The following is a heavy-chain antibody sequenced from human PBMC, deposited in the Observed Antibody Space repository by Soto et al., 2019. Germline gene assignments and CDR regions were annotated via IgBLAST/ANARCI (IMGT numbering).Heavy chain of an antibody. CDR2: INHSGST. Sequence: TSETLSLTCAVYGGSFSGYYWSWIRQPPGKGLEWIGEINHSGSTNYNPSLKSRVTISVDTSKNQFSLKLSSVTAADTAVYYCASKKTTMTTFNYWGQGTLVTVSS. V-gene: IGHV4-34*01. D-gene: IGHD4-17*01. CDR1: GGSFSGYY. CDR3: ASKKTTMTTFNY. J-gene: IGHJ4*02.